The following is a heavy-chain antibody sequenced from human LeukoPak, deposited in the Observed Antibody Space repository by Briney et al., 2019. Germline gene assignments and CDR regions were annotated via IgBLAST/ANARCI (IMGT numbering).Heavy chain of an antibody. CDR2: ISGSSSTI. Sequence: GGTLRLSCAASGFTFSSYSMNWVRQAPGKGLEWVSYISGSSSTIYYADSVKGRFTISRDNAKNSLYLQMNSLRAEDTAVYYCARDRYGDPTQEYFQHWGQGTLVTVSS. CDR1: GFTFSSYS. D-gene: IGHD4-17*01. J-gene: IGHJ1*01. CDR3: ARDRYGDPTQEYFQH. V-gene: IGHV3-48*01.